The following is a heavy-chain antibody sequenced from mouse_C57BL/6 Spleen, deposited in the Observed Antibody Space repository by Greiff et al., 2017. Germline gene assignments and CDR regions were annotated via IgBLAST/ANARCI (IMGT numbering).Heavy chain of an antibody. CDR3: SRGDY. CDR1: GFTFTSYW. J-gene: IGHJ2*01. CDR2: IYPADSET. Sequence: VQLQQPGAELVRPGSSVKLSCKASGFTFTSYWMDWVQQRPGQGLEWIGNIYPADSETHYNQKFKDKATLTVDKSSSTAYMQLSSLTSEDSAVYCCSRGDYWGQGTTLSVSS. V-gene: IGHV1-61*01.